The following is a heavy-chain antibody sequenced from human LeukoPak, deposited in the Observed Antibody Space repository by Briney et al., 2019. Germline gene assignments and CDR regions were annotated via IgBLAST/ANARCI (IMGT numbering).Heavy chain of an antibody. Sequence: GGSLRLSCAASGFTFSNYGMHWVRQAPGKGLVWVSRINSDGSSTSYADSVKGRFTISRDNAKNTLYLQMNSLRAEDTAVYYCARGSSADYHEWELLYYWGQGTLVTVSS. CDR2: INSDGSST. CDR1: GFTFSNYG. V-gene: IGHV3-74*01. D-gene: IGHD1-26*01. J-gene: IGHJ4*02. CDR3: ARGSSADYHEWELLYY.